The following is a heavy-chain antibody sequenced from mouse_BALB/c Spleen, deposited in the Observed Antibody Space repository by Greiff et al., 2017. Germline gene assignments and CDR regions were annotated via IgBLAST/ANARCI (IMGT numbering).Heavy chain of an antibody. D-gene: IGHD1-1*02. V-gene: IGHV5-17*02. J-gene: IGHJ4*01. CDR2: ISSGSSTI. CDR1: GFTFSSFG. Sequence: VQLKESGGGLVQPGGSRKLSCAASGFTFSSFGMHWVRQAPEKGLEWVAYISSGSSTIYYADTVKGRFTISRDNPKNTLFLQMTSLRSEDTAMYYCARSGWEAAMDYWGQGTSVTVSS. CDR3: ARSGWEAAMDY.